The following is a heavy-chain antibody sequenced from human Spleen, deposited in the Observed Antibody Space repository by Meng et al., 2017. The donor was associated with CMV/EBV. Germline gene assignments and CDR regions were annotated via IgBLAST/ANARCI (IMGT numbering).Heavy chain of an antibody. CDR3: ATGEFDGSYYYGLDV. Sequence: SVKVSCKASGGTFSSYPISWVRQAPGQGLEWMGGIIPTFGTPNYAQKFQDRVSITTDEATSTSYMDLSGLRSEDTAIYYCATGEFDGSYYYGLDVWGQGTTVTVSS. V-gene: IGHV1-69*05. D-gene: IGHD5-24*01. J-gene: IGHJ6*02. CDR2: IIPTFGTP. CDR1: GGTFSSYP.